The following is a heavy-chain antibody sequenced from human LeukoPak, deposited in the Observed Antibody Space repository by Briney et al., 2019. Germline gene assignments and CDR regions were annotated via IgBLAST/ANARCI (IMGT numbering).Heavy chain of an antibody. CDR2: ITSTSDTI. CDR3: ARRYFGMDV. Sequence: GGSLRLSCEASGFTFSGYSMNWVRQAPGEGLEWLSYITSTSDTIYYADSVKGRFTSSRDNAKNSVYLQMNSLRAEDTAVYYCARRYFGMDVWGQGTTVTVSS. V-gene: IGHV3-48*01. CDR1: GFTFSGYS. J-gene: IGHJ6*02.